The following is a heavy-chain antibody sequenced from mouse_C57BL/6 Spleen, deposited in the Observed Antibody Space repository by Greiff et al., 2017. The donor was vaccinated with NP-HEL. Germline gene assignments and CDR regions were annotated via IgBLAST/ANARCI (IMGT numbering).Heavy chain of an antibody. CDR2: ISSGGSTI. CDR1: GFTFSDYG. Sequence: DVKLVESGGGLVKPGGSLKLSCAASGFTFSDYGMHWVRQAPEKGLEWVAYISSGGSTIYYADTVKGRFTMSRDNAKNTLILQMTSLRSEDTAMYYCAMSAVYYFDYWGPGTTLTVSS. V-gene: IGHV5-17*01. D-gene: IGHD6-1*01. CDR3: AMSAVYYFDY. J-gene: IGHJ2*01.